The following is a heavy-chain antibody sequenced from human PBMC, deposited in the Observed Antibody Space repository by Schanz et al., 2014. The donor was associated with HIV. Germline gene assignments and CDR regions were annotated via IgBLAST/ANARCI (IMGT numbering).Heavy chain of an antibody. D-gene: IGHD3-16*01. CDR1: GFTFSGSA. CDR3: ARVANWDYYGMDV. J-gene: IGHJ6*02. V-gene: IGHV3-33*01. CDR2: IWYDGSDK. Sequence: QVQLVESGGGVVQPGRSLRLSCAASGFTFSGSAMHWVRQAPGKGLEWVAVIWYDGSDKYYADSVKGRFTISRDNSKNTLYLQMNSLRAEDTAVYYCARVANWDYYGMDVWGRGTTVIVSS.